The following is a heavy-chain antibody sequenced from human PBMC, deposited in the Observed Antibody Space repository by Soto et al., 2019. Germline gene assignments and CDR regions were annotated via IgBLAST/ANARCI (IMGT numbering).Heavy chain of an antibody. J-gene: IGHJ3*02. D-gene: IGHD1-26*01. V-gene: IGHV1-18*01. CDR2: ISAYNGDT. CDR3: AREGAGGIYPDVFES. CDR1: GYTFTIYG. Sequence: QGQLVQSGGEVKKPGASVKVSCKASGYTFTIYGISWVRQAPGQGLEWMGWISAYNGDTDYAQKLQGRVTMTTDTSTSTAYMELRSLRSDDTAGYYCAREGAGGIYPDVFESCGQGTVVTVSS.